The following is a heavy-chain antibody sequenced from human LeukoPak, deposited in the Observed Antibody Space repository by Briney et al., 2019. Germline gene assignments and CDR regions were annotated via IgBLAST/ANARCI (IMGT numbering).Heavy chain of an antibody. V-gene: IGHV1-2*02. CDR2: INPNSGGT. J-gene: IGHJ5*02. D-gene: IGHD3-10*01. CDR1: GYTFTGYY. CDR3: ARQDYGSGSYFVGLGWFDP. Sequence: ASVKVSCKASGYTFTGYYMHWVRQAPGQGLEWMGWINPNSGGTNYAQKFQGRVTMTRDTSISTAYMELSRLRSDDTAVYYCARQDYGSGSYFVGLGWFDPWGQGTLVTVSS.